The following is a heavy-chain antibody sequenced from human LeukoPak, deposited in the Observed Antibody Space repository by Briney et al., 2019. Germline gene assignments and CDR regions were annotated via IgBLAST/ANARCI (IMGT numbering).Heavy chain of an antibody. CDR3: ARAERPAAIKSGAFDI. CDR2: IWSDGSNK. CDR1: GFTFSSYG. J-gene: IGHJ3*02. D-gene: IGHD2-2*01. Sequence: GRSLRLSCAASGFTFSSYGMHWVRQAPGKGLEWVAVIWSDGSNKYYADSVKGRFTISRDNSKNTLYLQMNSLRAEDTAVYYCARAERPAAIKSGAFDIWGQGTMVTVSS. V-gene: IGHV3-33*01.